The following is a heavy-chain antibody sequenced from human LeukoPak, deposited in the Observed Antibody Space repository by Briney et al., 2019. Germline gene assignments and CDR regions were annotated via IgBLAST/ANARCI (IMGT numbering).Heavy chain of an antibody. CDR2: ISAYNGNT. D-gene: IGHD3-16*02. CDR1: GYTFTSYG. CDR3: ARWYYDYVWGSYPNDY. J-gene: IGHJ4*02. Sequence: RASVKVSCKASGYTFTSYGISWVRQAPGQGLEWMGWISAYNGNTNYAQKLQGRVTMTTDTSTSTAYMELRSLRSDDTAVYYCARWYYDYVWGSYPNDYWGQGTLVTVSS. V-gene: IGHV1-18*01.